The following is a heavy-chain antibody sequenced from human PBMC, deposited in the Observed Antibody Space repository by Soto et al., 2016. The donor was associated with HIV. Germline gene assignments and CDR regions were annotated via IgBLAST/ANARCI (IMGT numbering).Heavy chain of an antibody. CDR1: GYSFTNYY. D-gene: IGHD3-10*01. CDR3: ARNWVDSLADDGLLWLGGMDV. Sequence: QVQLVQSGAEVKKPGASVKVYCKASGYSFTNYYMNWVRQAPGQGLEWMGIINPSGGSTIYAQKFQGRVTLTRDTSTSTVYMEMSSLRSEDTAVYYCARNWVDSLADDGLLWLGGMDVWGQGTTVTVSS. V-gene: IGHV1-46*03. J-gene: IGHJ6*02. CDR2: INPSGGST.